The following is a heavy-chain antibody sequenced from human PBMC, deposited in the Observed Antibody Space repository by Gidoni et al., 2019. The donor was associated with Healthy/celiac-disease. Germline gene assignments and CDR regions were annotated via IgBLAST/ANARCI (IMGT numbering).Heavy chain of an antibody. J-gene: IGHJ4*02. V-gene: IGHV3-23*04. CDR1: GFTFSSYA. Sequence: EVQLVESGGGLVQPGGSLRLSCAASGFTFSSYAMGWVRQAPGKGLEWVSAISGSGGSTYYADSVKGRFTISRDNSKNTLYLQMNSLRAEDTAVYYCAKTVKQWLAPSYYFDYWGQGTLVTVSS. CDR3: AKTVKQWLAPSYYFDY. CDR2: ISGSGGST. D-gene: IGHD6-19*01.